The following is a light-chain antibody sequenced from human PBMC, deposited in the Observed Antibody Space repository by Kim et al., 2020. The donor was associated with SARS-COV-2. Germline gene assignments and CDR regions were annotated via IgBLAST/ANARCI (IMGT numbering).Light chain of an antibody. CDR1: GGYVGSYHY. J-gene: IGLJ3*02. Sequence: GQSITLSCTWTGGYVGSYHYVSWYQQHPGKAPNIMIYDTSNRPSGVSDRFSGSKSGNTASLTISGLQAEDEADYYCSSYTSSSTLVFGGGTQLTVL. CDR2: DTS. V-gene: IGLV2-14*03. CDR3: SSYTSSSTLV.